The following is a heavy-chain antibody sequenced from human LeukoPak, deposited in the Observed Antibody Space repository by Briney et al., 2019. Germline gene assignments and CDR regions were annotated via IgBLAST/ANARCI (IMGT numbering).Heavy chain of an antibody. Sequence: SVKVSCKASGGTFSSYAISWVRQAPGQGLEWMGGIIPIFGTANYAQKFQGRVTITADESTSTAYMELSSLRSEDTAVYYCARVRDGYNLPFDYWGQGTLVTVSS. J-gene: IGHJ4*02. V-gene: IGHV1-69*13. CDR1: GGTFSSYA. CDR2: IIPIFGTA. D-gene: IGHD5-24*01. CDR3: ARVRDGYNLPFDY.